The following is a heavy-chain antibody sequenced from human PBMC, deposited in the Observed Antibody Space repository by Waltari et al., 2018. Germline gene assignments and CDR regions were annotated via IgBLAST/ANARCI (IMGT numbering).Heavy chain of an antibody. CDR2: MFNGGST. CDR1: GASISSSNYY. D-gene: IGHD4-17*01. J-gene: IGHJ5*02. Sequence: QLPLQESGPGLVKPSETLSLTCSVSGASISSSNYYWGWIRQPPGKGLEWLGSMFNGGSTDYKPSVKSRVTISVDTSKNQFSLRLNSVTAADTAIYYCARHGYSGGWFDPGGQGTLVTVSS. V-gene: IGHV4-39*01. CDR3: ARHGYSGGWFDP.